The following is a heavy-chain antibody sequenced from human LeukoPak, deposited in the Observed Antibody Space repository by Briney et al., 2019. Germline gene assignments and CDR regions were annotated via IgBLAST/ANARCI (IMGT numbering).Heavy chain of an antibody. Sequence: PGGSLRLSCAASGFTFSTSAMTWVRQAPGKGLEWVSGISASGGSTYYADSVKGRFTISRDNSKNTLYLQMNSLRAEDTAVYYCASGSGSYRTPYYYMDVWGTGTTVTVSS. CDR3: ASGSGSYRTPYYYMDV. V-gene: IGHV3-23*01. CDR2: ISASGGST. D-gene: IGHD3-10*01. J-gene: IGHJ6*03. CDR1: GFTFSTSA.